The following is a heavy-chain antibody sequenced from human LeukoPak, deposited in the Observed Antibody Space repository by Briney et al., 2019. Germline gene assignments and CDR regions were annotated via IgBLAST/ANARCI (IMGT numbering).Heavy chain of an antibody. CDR2: ISYDGSNK. D-gene: IGHD3-22*01. CDR3: TTRVNYYDSSGYSQYPTFDY. Sequence: PGGSLRLSCAASGFTFSSYAMHWVRQAPGKGLEWVAVISYDGSNKYYADSVKGRFTISRDNSKNTLYLQMNSLKTEDTAVYYCTTRVNYYDSSGYSQYPTFDYWGQGTLVTVSS. J-gene: IGHJ4*02. V-gene: IGHV3-30*04. CDR1: GFTFSSYA.